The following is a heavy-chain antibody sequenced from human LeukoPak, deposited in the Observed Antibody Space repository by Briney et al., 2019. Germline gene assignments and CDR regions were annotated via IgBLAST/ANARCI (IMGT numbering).Heavy chain of an antibody. CDR1: GFTFSDYA. J-gene: IGHJ6*03. CDR2: ISHDGSNK. V-gene: IGHV3-30*01. CDR3: ARPNCSSGSCPNRGGYYYYYMDV. D-gene: IGHD2-15*01. Sequence: PGGSLRLSCAVSGFTFSDYAMHWVRQAPGKGLEWVTVISHDGSNKYYVDSVKGRFTISRDNSKNTLYLQMNSLRAEDTAVYFCARPNCSSGSCPNRGGYYYYYMDVWGKGTTVTVSS.